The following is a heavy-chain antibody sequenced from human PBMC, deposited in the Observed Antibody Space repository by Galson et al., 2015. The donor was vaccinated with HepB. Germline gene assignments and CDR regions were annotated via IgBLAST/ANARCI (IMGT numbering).Heavy chain of an antibody. CDR2: ISYDGSFK. CDR1: GFTFSNYA. Sequence: SLRLSCAASGFTFSNYAIHWVRQAPGKGLEWMAVISYDGSFKYYADSVKGRFTVSRDYSRSTLYLQMNSLRAEDTAVYYCARQLALPPRHDYFNYWGQGAQVTVSS. V-gene: IGHV3-30*03. D-gene: IGHD5-18*01. CDR3: ARQLALPPRHDYFNY. J-gene: IGHJ4*02.